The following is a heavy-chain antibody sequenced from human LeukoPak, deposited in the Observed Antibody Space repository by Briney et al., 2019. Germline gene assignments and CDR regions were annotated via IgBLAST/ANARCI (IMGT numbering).Heavy chain of an antibody. J-gene: IGHJ4*02. Sequence: PSETLSLTCVVYGESFSGYYWTWIRQPPGKGLEWIGEIIDTGSTKYNSSLKSRVTISVDTSKNQFSLKLSSVTAADTAVYYCASRKLGNDYWGQGTLVTVSS. CDR1: GESFSGYY. V-gene: IGHV4-34*12. CDR3: ASRKLGNDY. D-gene: IGHD7-27*01. CDR2: IIDTGST.